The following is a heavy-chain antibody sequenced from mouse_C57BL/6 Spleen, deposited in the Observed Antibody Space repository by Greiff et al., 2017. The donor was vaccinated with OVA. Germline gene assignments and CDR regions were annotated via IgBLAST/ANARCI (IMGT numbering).Heavy chain of an antibody. Sequence: DVQLQESGTVLARPGASVKMSCKTSGYTFTSYWMHWVKQRPGQGLEWIGAIYPGNSDTSSNQKFTGKAKMTAVTSASTAYMKLSSLTNEDSAVYFCTRGITTVVEAYWGQGTLVTVSA. CDR2: IYPGNSDT. CDR1: GYTFTSYW. J-gene: IGHJ3*01. D-gene: IGHD1-1*01. V-gene: IGHV1-5*01. CDR3: TRGITTVVEAY.